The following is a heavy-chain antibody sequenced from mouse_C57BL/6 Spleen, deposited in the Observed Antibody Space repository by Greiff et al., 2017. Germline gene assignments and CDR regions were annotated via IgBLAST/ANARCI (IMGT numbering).Heavy chain of an antibody. CDR1: GYTFTSYD. J-gene: IGHJ2*01. CDR2: IYPRDGST. D-gene: IGHD3-2*02. Sequence: QVHVKQSGPELVKPGASVKLSCKASGYTFTSYDINWVKQRPGQGLEWIGWIYPRDGSTKYNEKFKGKATLTVDTSSSTAYMELHSLTSEDSAVYFCARSHSSGFDYWGQGTTLTVSS. V-gene: IGHV1-85*01. CDR3: ARSHSSGFDY.